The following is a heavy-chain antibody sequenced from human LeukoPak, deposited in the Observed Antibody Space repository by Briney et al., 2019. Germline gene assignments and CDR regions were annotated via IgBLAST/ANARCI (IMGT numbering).Heavy chain of an antibody. V-gene: IGHV1-69*13. CDR2: IIPIFGTA. Sequence: GASVKVSCKASGGTFSSYAISWVRQAPGQGLEWMGGIIPIFGTANYAQEFQGRVTITADESTSTAYMELSSLRSEDTAVYYCARGYGDYMRPPAHWGQGTLVTVSS. D-gene: IGHD4-17*01. J-gene: IGHJ4*02. CDR3: ARGYGDYMRPPAH. CDR1: GGTFSSYA.